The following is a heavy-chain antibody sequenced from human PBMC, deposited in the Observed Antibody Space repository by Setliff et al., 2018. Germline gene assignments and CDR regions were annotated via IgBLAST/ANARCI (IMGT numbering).Heavy chain of an antibody. Sequence: SETLSLTCAVYGGSFSGYYWSWIRQPPGKGLEWIGEINHSGSTNHNPSLKSRVTISVXXXXXXXXXXXXSVTAADTAVYYCARGYGSGSYYPYWGQGTLVTVSS. CDR1: GGSFSGYY. D-gene: IGHD3-10*01. CDR3: ARGYGSGSYYPY. CDR2: INHSGST. V-gene: IGHV4-34*01. J-gene: IGHJ4*02.